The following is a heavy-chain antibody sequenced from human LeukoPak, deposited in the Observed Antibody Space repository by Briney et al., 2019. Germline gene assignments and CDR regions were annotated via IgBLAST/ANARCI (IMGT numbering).Heavy chain of an antibody. Sequence: GGSLRLSCAASGFTFSSYSMNWVRQAPGKGLEWVSSISSSSSYIYYADSVKGRFTISRDNAKNSLYLQMNSLRAEDTAVYYCARRALGMSDWYFDLWGRGTLVTVSS. CDR1: GFTFSSYS. V-gene: IGHV3-21*01. CDR3: ARRALGMSDWYFDL. J-gene: IGHJ2*01. CDR2: ISSSSSYI. D-gene: IGHD7-27*01.